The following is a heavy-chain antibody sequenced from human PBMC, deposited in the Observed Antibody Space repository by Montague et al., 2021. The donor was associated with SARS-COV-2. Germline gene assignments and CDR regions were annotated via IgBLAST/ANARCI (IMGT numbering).Heavy chain of an antibody. D-gene: IGHD3-3*02. Sequence: SVRVSCKAFGYTLSEVPIHWVRQAPGEGLEWMGSFDPEHGETLYTQKFQGRVSMTGDPSAETAYLELCNLISDDTAIYYCATESILGVVIYAFAFWGQGTLVTVSS. J-gene: IGHJ3*01. V-gene: IGHV1-24*01. CDR1: GYTLSEVP. CDR3: ATESILGVVIYAFAF. CDR2: FDPEHGET.